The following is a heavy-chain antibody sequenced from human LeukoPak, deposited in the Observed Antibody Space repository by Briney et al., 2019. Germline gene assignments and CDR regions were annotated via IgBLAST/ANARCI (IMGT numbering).Heavy chain of an antibody. CDR1: EFTFSSYW. CDR3: AKGPLRGTAAAIDY. V-gene: IGHV3-30*18. D-gene: IGHD2-2*01. CDR2: ISYDGRNI. Sequence: GGSLRLSCAASEFTFSSYWMSWVRQAPGKGLEWVAVISYDGRNIHYPDSVKGRFTISRDISTDTLWLQMDSLRTEDTAVYYCAKGPLRGTAAAIDYWGQGTLVTVSS. J-gene: IGHJ4*02.